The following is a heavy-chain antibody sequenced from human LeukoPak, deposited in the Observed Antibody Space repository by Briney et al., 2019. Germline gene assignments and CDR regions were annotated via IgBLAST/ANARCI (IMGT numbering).Heavy chain of an antibody. CDR2: ICSSSSYI. J-gene: IGHJ4*02. V-gene: IGHV3-21*01. Sequence: PGGSLRLSCAASGFTFSSYSMNWVRQAPGKGLEWVSSICSSSSYIYYADSVKGRFTISRDNAKNSLYLQMNSLRAEDTAVYYCARDYYGSGSYYKGSGLLYWGQGTLVTVSS. CDR1: GFTFSSYS. CDR3: ARDYYGSGSYYKGSGLLY. D-gene: IGHD3-10*01.